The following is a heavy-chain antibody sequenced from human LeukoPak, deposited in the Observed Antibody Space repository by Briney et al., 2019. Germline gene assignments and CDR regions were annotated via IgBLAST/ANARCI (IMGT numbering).Heavy chain of an antibody. CDR2: ITSSGSTK. D-gene: IGHD3-3*01. Sequence: GGSLRPSCAASGFTFSSYEMNWVRQAPGKGLEWVSYITSSGSTKYYADSVKGRFTISRDNAKNSFYLQMNSLRAEDTAVYYCARGRGHDFWRGYPLEYWGQGTLLSVSS. V-gene: IGHV3-48*03. CDR3: ARGRGHDFWRGYPLEY. J-gene: IGHJ4*02. CDR1: GFTFSSYE.